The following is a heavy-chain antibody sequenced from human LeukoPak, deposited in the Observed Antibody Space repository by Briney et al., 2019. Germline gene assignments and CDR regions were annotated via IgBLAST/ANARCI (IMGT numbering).Heavy chain of an antibody. J-gene: IGHJ4*02. V-gene: IGHV3-7*01. Sequence: GGSLRLSCAASGFMFSSYWMSWVRQAPGKGLEWVANIKKDGGEKYYVDSVKGRFTISRDNAKSSLYLQMNSLGAEDTALYYCARHRTASDYWGQGTLVTVSS. CDR2: IKKDGGEK. CDR3: ARHRTASDY. D-gene: IGHD3-16*02. CDR1: GFMFSSYW.